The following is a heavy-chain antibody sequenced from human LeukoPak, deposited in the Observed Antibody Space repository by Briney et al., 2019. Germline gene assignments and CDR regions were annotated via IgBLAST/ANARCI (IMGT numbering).Heavy chain of an antibody. CDR2: IYYSGST. J-gene: IGHJ4*02. V-gene: IGHV4-31*03. CDR3: ARAGSFLVATIALDY. Sequence: TASETLSLTCTVSGGSISSGGYYWSWIRQHPGKGLEWIGYIYYSGSTCYNPSLKSRVTISVDTSKNQFSLKLSSVTAADTAVYYCARAGSFLVATIALDYWGQGTLVTVSS. D-gene: IGHD5-12*01. CDR1: GGSISSGGYY.